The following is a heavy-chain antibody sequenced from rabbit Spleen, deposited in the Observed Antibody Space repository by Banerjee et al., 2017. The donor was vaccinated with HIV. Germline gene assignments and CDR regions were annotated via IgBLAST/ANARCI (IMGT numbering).Heavy chain of an antibody. CDR1: GFSFSNKAV. CDR2: INAVTGKA. D-gene: IGHD8-1*01. V-gene: IGHV1S40*01. Sequence: QSLEESGGDLVKPGTSLTLPCTASGFSFSNKAVMCWVRQAPGKGLEWIACINAVTGKAVYASWVKGRFTFSKTSSTTVTLQMTSLTAADTATYFCARDSASSFSSYGMDLWGPGTLVTVS. CDR3: ARDSASSFSSYGMDL. J-gene: IGHJ6*01.